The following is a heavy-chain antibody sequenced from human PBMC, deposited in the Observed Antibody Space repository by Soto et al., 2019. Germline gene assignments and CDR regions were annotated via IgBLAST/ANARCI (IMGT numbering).Heavy chain of an antibody. CDR1: GFTFSSYW. J-gene: IGHJ4*02. CDR2: INQDGSEK. V-gene: IGHV3-7*01. Sequence: GGSLRLSCAASGFTFSSYWMDWVRQAPGKGLEWVANINQDGSEKHYVDSVKGRFTISRDNAKNSLYLQMSSLTAEDSALYYCSTSLDYWGQGALVTVSS. CDR3: STSLDY.